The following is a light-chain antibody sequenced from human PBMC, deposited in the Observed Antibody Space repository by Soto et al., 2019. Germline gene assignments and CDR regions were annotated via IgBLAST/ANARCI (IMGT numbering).Light chain of an antibody. Sequence: EIVLTQSPATLSLSPGERATLSCRASQSVSSYLAWYQQKPGQAPRLLIYDASNRATRIPARFSGSGSGTNFPLTISSLEPDDFAVYYCQQRSNWYTFGQGTKLEIK. V-gene: IGKV3-11*01. CDR1: QSVSSY. J-gene: IGKJ2*01. CDR2: DAS. CDR3: QQRSNWYT.